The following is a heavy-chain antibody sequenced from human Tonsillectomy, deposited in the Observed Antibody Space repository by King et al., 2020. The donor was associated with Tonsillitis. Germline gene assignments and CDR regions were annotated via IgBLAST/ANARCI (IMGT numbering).Heavy chain of an antibody. CDR2: IYSGGNT. D-gene: IGHD6-19*01. CDR1: GFTVSDND. Sequence: VQLVESGGGLIQPGGSLRLSCADSGFTVSDNDMSWVRQAPGKGLEWVSVIYSGGNTYYADSVKGRFTISRDSSKNTLYLQMNSLRADDTAVYYCARGCGIAVAGFHWGQGTLVTVSS. CDR3: ARGCGIAVAGFH. V-gene: IGHV3-53*01. J-gene: IGHJ4*02.